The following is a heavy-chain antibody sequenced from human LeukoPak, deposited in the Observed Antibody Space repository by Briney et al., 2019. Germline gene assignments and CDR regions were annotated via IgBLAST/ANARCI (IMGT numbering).Heavy chain of an antibody. J-gene: IGHJ4*02. CDR2: IYSGGST. D-gene: IGHD6-13*01. V-gene: IGHV3-66*01. CDR3: ARDLGIAAAAGY. CDR1: GFTVSSNY. Sequence: GGSLRLSCGPSGFTVSSNYMSWVRQAPGKGREWVSVIYSGGSTYYADSVKGRFTISRDNSKNTLYLQMNSLRAEDTAVYYCARDLGIAAAAGYWGQGTLVTASS.